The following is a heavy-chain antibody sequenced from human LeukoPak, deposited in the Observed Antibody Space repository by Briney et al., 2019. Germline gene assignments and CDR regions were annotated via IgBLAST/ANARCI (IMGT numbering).Heavy chain of an antibody. CDR1: GFTFSSYA. CDR3: AGPRYLDY. J-gene: IGHJ4*02. V-gene: IGHV3-30*04. Sequence: GGSLRLSCAASGFTFSSYAMHWVRQAPGKGLEWVAVISYDGSNKYYADSVKGRFTISRDNSKNTLYLQMNSLRAEDTAVYYCAGPRYLDYWGQGTLVTVSS. CDR2: ISYDGSNK.